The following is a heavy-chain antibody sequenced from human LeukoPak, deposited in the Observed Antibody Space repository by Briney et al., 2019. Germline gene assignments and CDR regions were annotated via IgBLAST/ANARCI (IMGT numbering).Heavy chain of an antibody. V-gene: IGHV3-66*01. Sequence: GGSLRLSCAAPGITFSNYNMNWVRQAPGKGLEWVSVIYSGGSTYYADSVKGRFTISRDNSKNTLYLQMNSLGAGDTAVYYCAREVVRGVIGPYYFDYWGQGTLVTVSS. CDR2: IYSGGST. D-gene: IGHD3-10*01. CDR3: AREVVRGVIGPYYFDY. J-gene: IGHJ4*02. CDR1: GITFSNYN.